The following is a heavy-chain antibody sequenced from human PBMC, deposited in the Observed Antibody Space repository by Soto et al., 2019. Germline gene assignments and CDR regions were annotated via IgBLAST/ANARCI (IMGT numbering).Heavy chain of an antibody. CDR2: IYYSGST. J-gene: IGHJ3*02. CDR3: ARLYSSGWGDAFDI. CDR1: GGSISSYY. Sequence: QVQLQESGPGLVKPSETLSLTCTVSGGSISSYYWSWIRQPPGKGLEWIGYIYYSGSTNYTPSLKSRVTISVDTSKNQFSLKLSSVTAADTAVYYCARLYSSGWGDAFDIWGQGTMVTVSS. D-gene: IGHD6-19*01. V-gene: IGHV4-59*01.